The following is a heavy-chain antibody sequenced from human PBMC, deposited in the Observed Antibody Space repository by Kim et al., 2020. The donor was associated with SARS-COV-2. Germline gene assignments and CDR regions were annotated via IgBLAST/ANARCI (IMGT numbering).Heavy chain of an antibody. D-gene: IGHD6-13*01. CDR1: GDSVSSDSYY. J-gene: IGHJ4*02. CDR2: MSYSGRT. V-gene: IGHV4-61*01. Sequence: SETLSLTCTVSGDSVSSDSYYWSWIRQPPGKGLEWIGYMSYSGRTNYNPSLKSRVTITVDTSKNQFSLKLSSVTGAGTAVYYCARDGKSRSPHWGPGTQVSVSS. CDR3: ARDGKSRSPH.